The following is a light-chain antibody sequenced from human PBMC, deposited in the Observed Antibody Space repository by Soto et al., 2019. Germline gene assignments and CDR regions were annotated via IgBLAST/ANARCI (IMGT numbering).Light chain of an antibody. CDR1: SSDVGNYNL. J-gene: IGLJ1*01. V-gene: IGLV2-23*02. CDR3: CSYAGSNYV. CDR2: EVS. Sequence: QSALTQPASVSGSPGQSITISCTGTSSDVGNYNLVSWYQHHPGKAPKLMIYEVSKRPSGVSNRFSGSKSGDTASVTISGLQAEDEADYYCCSYAGSNYVFGTGTKLTVL.